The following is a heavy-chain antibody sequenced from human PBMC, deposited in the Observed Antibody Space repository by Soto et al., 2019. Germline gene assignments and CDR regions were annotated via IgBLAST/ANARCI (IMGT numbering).Heavy chain of an antibody. V-gene: IGHV3-30*18. CDR2: ISYDGSNE. J-gene: IGHJ4*02. CDR1: GFIFSTYG. Sequence: QVQLVQSGGGVVQPGRSLRLSCVASGFIFSTYGMHWVRQVPGKGLEWVAHISYDGSNEYYADSVKGRFTVSRDNAKNTLDLQMNGLKTEDTALYYYTKEYIVVTTWGYFESWGQGALVIVSS. CDR3: TKEYIVVTTWGYFES. D-gene: IGHD2-21*01.